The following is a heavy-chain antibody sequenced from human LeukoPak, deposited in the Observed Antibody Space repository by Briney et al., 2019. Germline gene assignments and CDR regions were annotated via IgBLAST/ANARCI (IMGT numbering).Heavy chain of an antibody. D-gene: IGHD3-10*01. CDR3: ARGRRTGDFLKITMVRGAKFDY. CDR2: IYHSGST. Sequence: SETLSLTCAVYGGSFSGYSWSWIRQPPGKGLEWIGYIYHSGSTNYNPSLKSRVTISVDTSKNQFSLKLSSVTAADTAVYYCARGRRTGDFLKITMVRGAKFDYWGQGTLVTVS. CDR1: GGSFSGYS. V-gene: IGHV4-34*01. J-gene: IGHJ4*02.